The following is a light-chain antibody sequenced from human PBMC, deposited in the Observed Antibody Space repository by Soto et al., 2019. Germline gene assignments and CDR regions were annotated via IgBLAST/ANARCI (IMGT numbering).Light chain of an antibody. CDR2: DAS. CDR1: QSISDY. V-gene: IGKV1-5*01. J-gene: IGKJ1*01. Sequence: DIRVTQSPPTLSGSSLDRVSIXWRASQSISDYLAWYQQKPGKAPKLLIYDASNLESGVPSTFSGSGSGTEFTLTISSLQPDDFATYYCQQYYTYWHMFGQGTKVDTK. CDR3: QQYYTYWHM.